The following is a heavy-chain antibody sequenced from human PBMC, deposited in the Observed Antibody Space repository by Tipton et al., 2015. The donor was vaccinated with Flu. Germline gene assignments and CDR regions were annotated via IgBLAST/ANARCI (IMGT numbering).Heavy chain of an antibody. J-gene: IGHJ4*02. V-gene: IGHV4-34*01. CDR1: GGSFSGYY. CDR3: ARGRSIFGVVISRGQKSFDY. CDR2: INHSGST. D-gene: IGHD3-3*01. Sequence: TLSLTCAVYGGSFSGYYWSWIRQPPGKGLEWIGEINHSGSTNYNPSLKSRVTISVDTSKNQFSLKLSSVTAADTAVYYCARGRSIFGVVISRGQKSFDYWGQGTLVTVSS.